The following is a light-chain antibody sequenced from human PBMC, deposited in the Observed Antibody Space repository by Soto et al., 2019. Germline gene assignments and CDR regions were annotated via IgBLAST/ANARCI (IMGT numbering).Light chain of an antibody. CDR3: QQCHRYLT. Sequence: DFQMTQSPSTLSASVGDRVTITCRASQNIRSRLAWFQQKPGKAPKRLIYAASSLQSGVPSRFSGSGSGTEFTLTISSLQPEDFATYYCQQCHRYLTFGQGTKVDIK. CDR1: QNIRSR. J-gene: IGKJ1*01. CDR2: AAS. V-gene: IGKV1-5*01.